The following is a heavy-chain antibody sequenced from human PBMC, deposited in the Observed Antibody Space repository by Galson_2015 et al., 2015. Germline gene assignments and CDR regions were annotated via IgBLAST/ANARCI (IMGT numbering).Heavy chain of an antibody. J-gene: IGHJ4*02. CDR2: ISSSSSTI. D-gene: IGHD2-15*01. Sequence: SLRLSCAASGFTFSSYSMNWVRQAPGRGLEWVSYISSSSSTIYYADSVKGRFTISRDNAKNSLYLQMNSLRDEDTAVYYCARPRKCSGGSCYSFFDYWGQGTLATVSS. CDR3: ARPRKCSGGSCYSFFDY. V-gene: IGHV3-48*02. CDR1: GFTFSSYS.